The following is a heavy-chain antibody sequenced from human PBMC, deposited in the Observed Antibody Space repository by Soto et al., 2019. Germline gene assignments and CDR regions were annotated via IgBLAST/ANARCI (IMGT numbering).Heavy chain of an antibody. V-gene: IGHV3-74*01. D-gene: IGHD4-17*01. CDR2: IDTDGGGT. J-gene: IGHJ4*02. CDR1: GFTFRSHR. CDR3: ATVFDV. Sequence: EVQLVESGGGLVQPGGSLRVSCAASGFTFRSHRIHWVRQAPGKGLEWVSRIDTDGGGTSYADAVKGRFTISTDNAENTVSLQMNGLRVEEKAVYYCATVFDVWGQGTLVTVSS.